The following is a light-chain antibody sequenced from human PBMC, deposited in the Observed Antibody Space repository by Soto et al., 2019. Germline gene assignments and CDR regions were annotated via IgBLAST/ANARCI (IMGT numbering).Light chain of an antibody. CDR3: CSYAGGRSPYV. CDR2: EVS. CDR1: TSDVGSYDL. J-gene: IGLJ1*01. V-gene: IGLV2-23*02. Sequence: QLVLTQPASVSGSPGQSITISCTGTTSDVGSYDLVSWYQQHPGKAPKIMIYEVSKRPSGDSNRFSGSKSGNTASLTISGLQAEDEADYYCCSYAGGRSPYVFGTGTKLTVL.